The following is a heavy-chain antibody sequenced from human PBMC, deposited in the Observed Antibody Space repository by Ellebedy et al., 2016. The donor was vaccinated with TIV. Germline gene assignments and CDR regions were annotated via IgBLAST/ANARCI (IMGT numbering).Heavy chain of an antibody. J-gene: IGHJ5*02. D-gene: IGHD3-10*01. Sequence: MPSETLSLTCTVSGGSINTYYWTWIRQPPGKGLEYIGFVHYTGITNYNPSLRSRVTLSVDSFKNQFSLKLDSVTAADTAVYYCARDDPSGWLDPWGQGTLVTVSS. CDR2: VHYTGIT. CDR3: ARDDPSGWLDP. V-gene: IGHV4-59*12. CDR1: GGSINTYY.